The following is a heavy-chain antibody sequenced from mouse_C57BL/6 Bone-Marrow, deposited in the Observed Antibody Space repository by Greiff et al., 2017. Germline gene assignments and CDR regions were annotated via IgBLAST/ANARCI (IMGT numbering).Heavy chain of an antibody. D-gene: IGHD2-3*01. V-gene: IGHV3-6*01. Sequence: EVQLQESGPGLVKPSQSLSLTCSVTGYSITSGYYWNWIRQFPGNKLEWMGYISYDGSNNYNPSLKNRISITRDTSKNQFFLKLNSVTTEDTATYYCARECRGWLLFYAMDYWGQGTSVTVSS. CDR3: ARECRGWLLFYAMDY. CDR1: GYSITSGYY. CDR2: ISYDGSN. J-gene: IGHJ4*01.